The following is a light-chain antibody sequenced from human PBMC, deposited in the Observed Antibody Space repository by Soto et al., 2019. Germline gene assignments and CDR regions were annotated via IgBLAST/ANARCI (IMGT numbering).Light chain of an antibody. CDR1: STDVGNYNL. V-gene: IGLV2-14*02. Sequence: QSALTQPASVSGSPGQSITISCTGTSTDVGNYNLVSWYQQHPGKAPKLIIYATRKRPSGVSDRYSGSKSGNTASLTISGLQAEDEANYYCSSYTSSSTLVFGTGTKVTVL. CDR3: SSYTSSSTLV. J-gene: IGLJ1*01. CDR2: ATR.